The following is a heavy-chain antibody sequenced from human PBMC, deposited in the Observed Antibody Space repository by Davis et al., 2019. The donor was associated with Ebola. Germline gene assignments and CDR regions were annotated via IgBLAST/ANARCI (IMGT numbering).Heavy chain of an antibody. D-gene: IGHD2-21*01. J-gene: IGHJ6*02. CDR3: ARDLVFEYCGGDCYNYYGMDV. Sequence: GGSLRLSCAASGFTFSNAWMSWVRQAPGKGLEWVSVIYSGGSTYYADSVKGRFTISRDNSKNTLYLQMNSLRAEDTAVYYCARDLVFEYCGGDCYNYYGMDVWGQGTTVTVSS. CDR2: IYSGGST. CDR1: GFTFSNAW. V-gene: IGHV3-53*01.